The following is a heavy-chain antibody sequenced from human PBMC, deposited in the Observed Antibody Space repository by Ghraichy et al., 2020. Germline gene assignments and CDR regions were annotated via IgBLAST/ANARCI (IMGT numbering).Heavy chain of an antibody. D-gene: IGHD2-21*02. V-gene: IGHV2-26*01. CDR3: ARIGGGDSGGWVDP. Sequence: SGPTLVKPTETLTLTCTVSGFSLSNPKMGVTWIRQPPGKAPEWLAHIFSKDEKSKDEKSYYSTSLKTRLSILKDTSKSQLVLILTNMDPVDTARYYCARIGGGDSGGWVDPWGQGILVSVSS. CDR2: IFSKDEK. J-gene: IGHJ5*02. CDR1: GFSLSNPKMG.